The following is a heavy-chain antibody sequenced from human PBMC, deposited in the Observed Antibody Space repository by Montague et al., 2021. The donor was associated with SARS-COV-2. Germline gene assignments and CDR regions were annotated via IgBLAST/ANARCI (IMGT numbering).Heavy chain of an antibody. CDR2: CYHSGST. CDR3: ARTGYSSGWHSFDY. Sequence: SETLSLTCTVSVGSISSNNWRSWVQHPPEQQSEWVGECYHSGSTNNNPSLKSRVIISVDKSKNQFYLKLGSVTAADTAVYYCARTGYSSGWHSFDYWGQGTLVTVSS. J-gene: IGHJ4*02. D-gene: IGHD6-19*01. CDR1: VGSISSNNW. V-gene: IGHV4-4*02.